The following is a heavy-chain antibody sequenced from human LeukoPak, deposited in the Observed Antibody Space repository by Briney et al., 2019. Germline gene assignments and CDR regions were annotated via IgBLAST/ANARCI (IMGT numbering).Heavy chain of an antibody. Sequence: GGSLRLSCAASGFTFSSYWMSWVRQAPGKGLEWVANIKQDGGEKYYVDSVKGRFTISRDNSKNTLYLQMNTLRAEDTAVYYCAKRPAGYFDNWGQGTLVTVSS. CDR3: AKRPAGYFDN. CDR2: IKQDGGEK. D-gene: IGHD2-15*01. V-gene: IGHV3-7*03. J-gene: IGHJ4*02. CDR1: GFTFSSYW.